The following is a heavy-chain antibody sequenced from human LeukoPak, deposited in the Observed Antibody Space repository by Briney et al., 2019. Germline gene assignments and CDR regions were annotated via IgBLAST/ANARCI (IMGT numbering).Heavy chain of an antibody. V-gene: IGHV4-59*11. CDR3: ARGYGSSAYYPFNY. Sequence: SETLSLTCVVSGGSLSTHHWSWIRQSPGRGLEWIGYISDSGSTNYNPSLKSRVTISVDTSKNQFSLMLSSVTAADTAVYYCARGYGSSAYYPFNYWGQGTLVTVSS. CDR2: ISDSGST. J-gene: IGHJ4*02. CDR1: GGSLSTHH. D-gene: IGHD3-22*01.